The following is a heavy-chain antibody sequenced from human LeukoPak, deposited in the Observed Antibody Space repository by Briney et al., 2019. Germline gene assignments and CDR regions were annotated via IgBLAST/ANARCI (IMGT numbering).Heavy chain of an antibody. Sequence: GESLKISCKGSGYSFTSYWIGWVRQMPGKGLEWMGIIYPGDSDTRYSPSFQGQVTIPADKSISTAYLQWSSLKASDTAMYYCARIAAGYCSGGSCYPNWFDHWGQGTLVTVSS. CDR2: IYPGDSDT. CDR3: ARIAAGYCSGGSCYPNWFDH. J-gene: IGHJ5*02. V-gene: IGHV5-51*01. D-gene: IGHD2-15*01. CDR1: GYSFTSYW.